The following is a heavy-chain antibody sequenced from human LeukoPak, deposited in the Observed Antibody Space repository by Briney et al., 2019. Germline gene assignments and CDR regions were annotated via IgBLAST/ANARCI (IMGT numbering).Heavy chain of an antibody. CDR3: AKEMSSSNIDH. CDR2: ISFDGNTK. Sequence: GGSLRLSCAASGFTFSSYGMHWVRQAPGKGLEWVAVISFDGNTKYYTDSVKGRFTISRDNSKNTLYSQMNSLRAEDTAVYYCAKEMSSSNIDHCGQGTLVTVSS. V-gene: IGHV3-30*18. D-gene: IGHD2-2*01. CDR1: GFTFSSYG. J-gene: IGHJ4*02.